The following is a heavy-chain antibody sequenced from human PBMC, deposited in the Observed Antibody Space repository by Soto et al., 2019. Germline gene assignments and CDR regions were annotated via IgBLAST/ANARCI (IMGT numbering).Heavy chain of an antibody. J-gene: IGHJ3*01. D-gene: IGHD3-10*01. Sequence: QLQLQESGPGLVKPSETLSLTCSVSGGSTTTSSYNWDWIRQPPGKGLEWIGTIYYDGSTSYNPSLKSQVTISVDTSKNHFALKVNSVTAADPAVYYCARFYGNAFDVWGRGTLVTVSS. V-gene: IGHV4-39*02. CDR2: IYYDGST. CDR1: GGSTTTSSYN. CDR3: ARFYGNAFDV.